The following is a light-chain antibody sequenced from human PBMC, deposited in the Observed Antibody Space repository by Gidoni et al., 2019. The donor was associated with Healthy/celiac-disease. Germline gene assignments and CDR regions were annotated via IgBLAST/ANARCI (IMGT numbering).Light chain of an antibody. Sequence: EIVMTQSPATLSVSPGERATLSCRASQSVSSNLAWYQQKPGQAPRLLIYGASTRATGIPARFSGSWSGTEFTLTLSSLQSEDFAVYYCQQYNNWPITFGQGTRLEIK. CDR2: GAS. V-gene: IGKV3-15*01. J-gene: IGKJ5*01. CDR1: QSVSSN. CDR3: QQYNNWPIT.